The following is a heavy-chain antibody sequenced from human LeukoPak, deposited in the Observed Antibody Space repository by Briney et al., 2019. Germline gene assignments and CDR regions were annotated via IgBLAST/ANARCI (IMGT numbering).Heavy chain of an antibody. Sequence: SETLSLTCTVSDDSTSDYYRGWIRQPPGKGLEWIGYFHNSGTSTYNPSLKSRVTISADTSKNQFSLKLNSLTTADTAVYYCTRGAGWLIDYWGQGIVVTVSS. CDR2: FHNSGTS. CDR1: DDSTSDYY. V-gene: IGHV4-59*01. D-gene: IGHD3-16*01. CDR3: TRGAGWLIDY. J-gene: IGHJ4*02.